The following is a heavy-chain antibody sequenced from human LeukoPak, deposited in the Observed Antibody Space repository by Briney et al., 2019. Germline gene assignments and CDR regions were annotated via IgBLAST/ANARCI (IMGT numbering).Heavy chain of an antibody. J-gene: IGHJ5*02. Sequence: PSQTLSLTCTVSGGSISSGGYYWSWLRQHPGKGLEWIGYIYYSGSTYYNPSLKSRVTISVDTSKNQFSLKLSSVTAADTAVYYCARGSFIVGATSWFDPWGQGTLVTVSS. CDR2: IYYSGST. CDR1: GGSISSGGYY. D-gene: IGHD1-26*01. V-gene: IGHV4-31*03. CDR3: ARGSFIVGATSWFDP.